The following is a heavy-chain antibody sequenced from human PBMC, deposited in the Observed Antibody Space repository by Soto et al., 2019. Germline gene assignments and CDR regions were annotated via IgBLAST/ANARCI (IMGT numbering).Heavy chain of an antibody. Sequence: GGSLRLSCEASGFTFISYAMHWFRQAPGKGLEWVSAISYDGTNKYCAEPVKGRVTISRDDSKNTLYLQMNSLRPEDKAVYYCARDFSLMAATVTGYWGQGTLVTVSS. J-gene: IGHJ4*02. V-gene: IGHV3-30-3*01. CDR1: GFTFISYA. CDR3: ARDFSLMAATVTGY. D-gene: IGHD2-8*01. CDR2: ISYDGTNK.